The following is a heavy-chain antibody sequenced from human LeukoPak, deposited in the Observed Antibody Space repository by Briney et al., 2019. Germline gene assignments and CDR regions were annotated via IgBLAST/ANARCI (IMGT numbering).Heavy chain of an antibody. V-gene: IGHV3-23*01. Sequence: ETGGSLRLSCAASGFTFSSYAMSWVRQAPGKGLEWVSAISGSGGSTYYADSVKGRFTISRDNAKNSLYLQMNSLRAEDTAVYYCAREGEEWLGYSYYYHMDVWGKGTTVTVSS. CDR2: ISGSGGST. J-gene: IGHJ6*03. CDR3: AREGEEWLGYSYYYHMDV. CDR1: GFTFSSYA. D-gene: IGHD6-19*01.